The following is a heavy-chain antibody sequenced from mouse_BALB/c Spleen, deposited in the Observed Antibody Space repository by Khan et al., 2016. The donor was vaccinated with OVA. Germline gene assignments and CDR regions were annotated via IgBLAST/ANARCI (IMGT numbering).Heavy chain of an antibody. CDR2: ISYSGST. CDR3: ARTARIKY. J-gene: IGHJ2*01. CDR1: GYSITSGYG. D-gene: IGHD1-2*01. Sequence: EVQLQESGPGLAKPSQSLSLTCTVTGYSITSGYGWNWIRQFPGNKLEWMGYISYSGSTNYNPSLKSRISITRDTSKNQFCLQLNSVTTEDTATYYCARTARIKYWGQGTTLTVSS. V-gene: IGHV3-2*02.